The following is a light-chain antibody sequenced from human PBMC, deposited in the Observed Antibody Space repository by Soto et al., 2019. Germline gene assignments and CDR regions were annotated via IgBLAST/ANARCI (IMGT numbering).Light chain of an antibody. V-gene: IGLV2-14*03. CDR1: SSDVGGSNF. Sequence: QSALTQPASVSASPGQSITISCTGTSSDVGGSNFVSWYQQHPGKAPKLMIFDVTNRPSGVSSRFSGSKSGNTASLTISGLQVEDEADYYCSSYRGSSTLVIFGGGTKLTVL. J-gene: IGLJ2*01. CDR2: DVT. CDR3: SSYRGSSTLVI.